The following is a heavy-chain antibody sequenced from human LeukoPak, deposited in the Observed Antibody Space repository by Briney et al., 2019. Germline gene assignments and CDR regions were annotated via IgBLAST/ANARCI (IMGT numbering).Heavy chain of an antibody. D-gene: IGHD6-13*01. Sequence: ASVKVSCKASGYSFTDYYIHWVRQAPGQGLEWMGWINPNSGGTNYAQKFQGRVTMTRDTSISTAYMELSRLRSDDTAVYYCASWRSGNSWYEDAVDYWGQGTLVTVSS. CDR2: INPNSGGT. CDR1: GYSFTDYY. J-gene: IGHJ4*02. V-gene: IGHV1-2*02. CDR3: ASWRSGNSWYEDAVDY.